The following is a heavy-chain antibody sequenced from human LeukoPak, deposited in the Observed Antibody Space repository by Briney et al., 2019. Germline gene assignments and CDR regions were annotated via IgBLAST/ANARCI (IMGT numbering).Heavy chain of an antibody. Sequence: KASETLSLTCTVSGGSISSGSYYWSWIRQPAGKGLEWIGRIYTSGSTNYNPSLKSRVTISVDTSKNQFSLKLSSVTAADTAVYYCARASRYSSSWFLSPEYFQHWGQGTLVTVSS. CDR2: IYTSGST. D-gene: IGHD6-13*01. CDR1: GGSISSGSYY. V-gene: IGHV4-61*02. J-gene: IGHJ1*01. CDR3: ARASRYSSSWFLSPEYFQH.